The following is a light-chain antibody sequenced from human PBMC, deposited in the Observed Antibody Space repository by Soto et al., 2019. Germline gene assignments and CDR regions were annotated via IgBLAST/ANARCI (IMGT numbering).Light chain of an antibody. J-gene: IGKJ2*03. V-gene: IGKV3-20*01. CDR2: GAS. CDR3: QQYGNPPPYS. Sequence: EIVLTQSPGTLSLSPGARATLSCRASQSVSRSVLASYQQKPGQAPRLLIYGASTRATGIADRFSGSGSGTAFTLTISRLEPDDFAVYYCQQYGNPPPYSFGQGTKLEIK. CDR1: QSVSRSV.